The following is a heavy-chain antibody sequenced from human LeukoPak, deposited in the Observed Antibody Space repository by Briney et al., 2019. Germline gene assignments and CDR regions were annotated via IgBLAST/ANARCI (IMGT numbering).Heavy chain of an antibody. V-gene: IGHV4-34*01. D-gene: IGHD1-26*01. J-gene: IGHJ4*02. CDR2: ISYSGNT. Sequence: SEPLSLTCAVYGGPFSGYYWSWLRQPPGKALEGIGEISYSGNTNYNPSLKSRVTISVDASKNQFSLKLSSVTAADTAVYYCARGALPRYSGSHYRPTLPFDYWGRGTLVTVSS. CDR3: ARGALPRYSGSHYRPTLPFDY. CDR1: GGPFSGYY.